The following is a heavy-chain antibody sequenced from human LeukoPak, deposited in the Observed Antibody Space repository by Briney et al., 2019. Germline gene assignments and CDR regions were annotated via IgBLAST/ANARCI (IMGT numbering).Heavy chain of an antibody. CDR2: IYYSGST. Sequence: SETLSLTSTVSGGSISSYYWGWIRQPPGKGVEWIGYIYYSGSTNYNPSLKSRVPISVDTSKNQFSLKLSSVTAADTAVYYCARGSIAYYYMDVWGKGTTVTISS. V-gene: IGHV4-59*01. CDR1: GGSISSYY. CDR3: ARGSIAYYYMDV. D-gene: IGHD3-22*01. J-gene: IGHJ6*03.